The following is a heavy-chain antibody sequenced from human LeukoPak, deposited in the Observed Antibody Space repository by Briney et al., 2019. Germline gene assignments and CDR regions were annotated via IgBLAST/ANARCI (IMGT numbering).Heavy chain of an antibody. CDR3: ATYSTSSQAPVY. V-gene: IGHV3-21*01. CDR2: ISSSSSYI. D-gene: IGHD6-6*01. CDR1: GFTFSTYT. J-gene: IGHJ4*02. Sequence: GSLRLSCAASGFTFSTYTMNWVRQAPGKGLEWVSSISSSSSYIYYADSVKGRFTISRDNAKNSLYLQMNSLRAEDTAVYYCATYSTSSQAPVYWGQGTLVTVSP.